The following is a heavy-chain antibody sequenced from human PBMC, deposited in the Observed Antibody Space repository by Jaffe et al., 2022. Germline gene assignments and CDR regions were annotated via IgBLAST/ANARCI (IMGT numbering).Heavy chain of an antibody. CDR1: GFSLSTSGVG. CDR3: AHETYYYGSGSYYTTYYFDY. CDR2: IYWDDDK. Sequence: QITLKESGPTLVKPTQTLTLTCTFSGFSLSTSGVGVGWIRQPPGKALEWLALIYWDDDKRYSPSLKSRLTITKDTSKNQVVLTMTNMDPVDTATYYCAHETYYYGSGSYYTTYYFDYWGQGTLVTVSS. D-gene: IGHD3-10*01. V-gene: IGHV2-5*02. J-gene: IGHJ4*02.